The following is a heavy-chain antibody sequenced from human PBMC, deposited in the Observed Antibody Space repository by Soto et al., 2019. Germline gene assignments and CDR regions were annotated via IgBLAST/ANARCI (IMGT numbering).Heavy chain of an antibody. V-gene: IGHV3-23*01. Sequence: GGSLRLSCAASGFTFSTYPMSWVRQAPGKGLEWVSGISGSGDSTYYADSVKGRFAISRDNAKNSLYLQMDSLRAEDTAVYYCARGDYYDSSGYYLGYWGQGTLVTVSS. CDR2: ISGSGDST. J-gene: IGHJ4*02. CDR1: GFTFSTYP. CDR3: ARGDYYDSSGYYLGY. D-gene: IGHD3-22*01.